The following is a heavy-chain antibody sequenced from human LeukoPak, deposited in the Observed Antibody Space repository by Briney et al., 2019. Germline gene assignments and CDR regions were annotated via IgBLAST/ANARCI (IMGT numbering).Heavy chain of an antibody. CDR3: ASVGSGGATKGGY. J-gene: IGHJ4*02. Sequence: LSLTCTASGYSISSGYYWGWVRQAPGKGLEWVAVISYDGSNKYYADSVKGRFTISRDNSKNTLYLQMNSLRAEDTAVYYCASVGSGGATKGGYWGQGTLVTVSS. V-gene: IGHV3-30*03. CDR2: ISYDGSNK. CDR1: GYSISSGY. D-gene: IGHD1-26*01.